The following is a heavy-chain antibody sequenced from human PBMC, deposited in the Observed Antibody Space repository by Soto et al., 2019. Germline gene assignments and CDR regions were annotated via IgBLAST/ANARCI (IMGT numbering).Heavy chain of an antibody. CDR3: TRRDVFDL. J-gene: IGHJ3*01. Sequence: LXLSCKVSGFTRSTSSMNWVRQAPGKGLEWVSYINTDGDVRHYADSVKGRFTVSRDNAKNLVYLQMNNVGADDTAVYFCTRRDVFDLWGQGATVTVSS. CDR2: INTDGDVR. CDR1: GFTRSTSS. V-gene: IGHV3-48*01.